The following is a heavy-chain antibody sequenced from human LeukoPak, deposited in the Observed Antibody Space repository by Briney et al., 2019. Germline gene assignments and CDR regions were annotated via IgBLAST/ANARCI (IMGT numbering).Heavy chain of an antibody. CDR1: GGSISSYY. J-gene: IGHJ2*01. D-gene: IGHD1-26*01. Sequence: PSETLSLTCTVSGGSISSYYWSWIRQPPGKGLEWIGYICYSGSTNYNPSLKSRVTISVDTSKNQFSLKLSSVTAADTAVYYCARVGMTFRYFDLWGRGTLVTVSS. V-gene: IGHV4-59*01. CDR3: ARVGMTFRYFDL. CDR2: ICYSGST.